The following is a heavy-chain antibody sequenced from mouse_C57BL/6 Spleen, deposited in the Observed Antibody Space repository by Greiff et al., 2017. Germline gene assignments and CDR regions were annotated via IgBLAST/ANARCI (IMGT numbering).Heavy chain of an antibody. Sequence: VQLQQSGAELARPGASVKLSCKASGYTFTSYGISWVKQRTGQGLEWIGEIYPRSGNTYYNEKFKGKATLTADKSSSTAYMELGSLTSEDSAVYFCARGSGKQAWFAYWGQGTLVTVSA. J-gene: IGHJ3*01. CDR3: ARGSGKQAWFAY. D-gene: IGHD1-1*01. V-gene: IGHV1-81*01. CDR1: GYTFTSYG. CDR2: IYPRSGNT.